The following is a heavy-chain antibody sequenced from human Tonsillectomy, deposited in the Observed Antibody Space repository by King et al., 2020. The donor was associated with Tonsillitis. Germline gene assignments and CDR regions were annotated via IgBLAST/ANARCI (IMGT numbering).Heavy chain of an antibody. CDR1: GFTFSTYW. CDR2: INTDGSST. V-gene: IGHV3-74*01. CDR3: AREGMEVSAATHRYYTMDV. Sequence: VQLVESGGGLIQPGGSLRLSCAASGFTFSTYWMHWVRQGPGKGLVWVSRINTDGSSTSYADSVRGRFTISRDNAKNTLSLQMNSLRAEDTAVYYCAREGMEVSAATHRYYTMDVWGQGTTVTVSS. D-gene: IGHD6-25*01. J-gene: IGHJ6*02.